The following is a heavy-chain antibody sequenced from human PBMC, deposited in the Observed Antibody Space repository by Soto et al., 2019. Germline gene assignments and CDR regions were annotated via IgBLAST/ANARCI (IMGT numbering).Heavy chain of an antibody. Sequence: SLRLSCAASGFSFSTYAMHWVRQAPGKGLEWVAVISNDGGKKYFGDSVKGRFTISRDNSRNTVYLQMNSLRDEDTAVYYRAKGIAVVCLDSWRQGPQVTV. J-gene: IGHJ4*02. CDR1: GFSFSTYA. D-gene: IGHD6-19*01. CDR3: AKGIAVVCLDS. V-gene: IGHV3-30-3*01. CDR2: ISNDGGKK.